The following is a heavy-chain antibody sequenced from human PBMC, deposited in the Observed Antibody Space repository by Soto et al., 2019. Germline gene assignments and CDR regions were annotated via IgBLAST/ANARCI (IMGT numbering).Heavy chain of an antibody. D-gene: IGHD3-10*01. Sequence: EVQLVESGGDLVQPGGSLRLSCTASGFTFSMYWMHWVRQVPGKGPEWVSRISDDGSRADYAYSVKGRFTISRDNAKNTLYLERHVLRADDPAVDYWTRGTRPRSVGTGAFGGQGPPVTVSS. V-gene: IGHV3-74*01. CDR2: ISDDGSRA. J-gene: IGHJ4*02. CDR3: TRGTRPRSVGTGAF. CDR1: GFTFSMYW.